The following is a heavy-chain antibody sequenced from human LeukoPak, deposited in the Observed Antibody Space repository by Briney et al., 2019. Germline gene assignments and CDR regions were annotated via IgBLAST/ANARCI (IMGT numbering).Heavy chain of an antibody. Sequence: GGSLRLSCAASGFTFSSYAMHWVRQAPGKGLEWVAVISYDGSNKYYADSVKGRFTISGDNSKNTLYLQMNSLRAEDTAVYYCAREEKEATVTTQRVYYYYGMDVWGQGTTVTVSS. CDR2: ISYDGSNK. D-gene: IGHD4-17*01. CDR3: AREEKEATVTTQRVYYYYGMDV. J-gene: IGHJ6*02. V-gene: IGHV3-30-3*01. CDR1: GFTFSSYA.